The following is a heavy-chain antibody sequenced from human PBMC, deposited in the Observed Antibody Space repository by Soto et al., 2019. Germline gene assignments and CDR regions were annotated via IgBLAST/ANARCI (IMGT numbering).Heavy chain of an antibody. CDR1: GYTFTSYD. D-gene: IGHD1-7*01. Sequence: ASVKVSCKASGYTFTSYDINWVRQATGQGLEWMGWMNPNSGNTGYAQKFQGRVTMTRNTSISTAYMELSSLRSEDTAVYYCARGLPGQGVTGTIDELYYYYMDVWGKGTTLTVSS. CDR3: ARGLPGQGVTGTIDELYYYYMDV. J-gene: IGHJ6*03. CDR2: MNPNSGNT. V-gene: IGHV1-8*01.